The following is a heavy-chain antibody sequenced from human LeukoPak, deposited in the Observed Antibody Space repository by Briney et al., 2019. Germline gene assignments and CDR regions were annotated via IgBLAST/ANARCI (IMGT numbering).Heavy chain of an antibody. J-gene: IGHJ4*02. V-gene: IGHV1-2*02. CDR1: GYSFTRYG. Sequence: ASVKVSCKASGYSFTRYGISWVRQAPGQGLEWMGWINPNRGGTNYAQKFQGRVTMTRDTSISTAYMELSRLRSDDTAVYYCARGIAARRFDYWGQGTLVTVSS. CDR3: ARGIAARRFDY. CDR2: INPNRGGT. D-gene: IGHD6-6*01.